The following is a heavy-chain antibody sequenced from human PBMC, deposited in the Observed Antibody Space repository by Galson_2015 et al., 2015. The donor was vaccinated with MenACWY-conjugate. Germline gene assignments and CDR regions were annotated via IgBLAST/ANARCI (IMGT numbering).Heavy chain of an antibody. CDR2: ISSSSSYI. J-gene: IGHJ6*02. CDR3: ARDRGIAAAGTFYYYYGMDV. D-gene: IGHD6-13*01. V-gene: IGHV3-21*01. CDR1: GFAFSSYR. Sequence: SLRLSCAASGFAFSSYRMNWVRQAPGKGLEWVSSISSSSSYIYYADSVKGRFTISRDNAKNSLYLQMNSLRAEDTAVYYCARDRGIAAAGTFYYYYGMDVWGQGTTVTVSS.